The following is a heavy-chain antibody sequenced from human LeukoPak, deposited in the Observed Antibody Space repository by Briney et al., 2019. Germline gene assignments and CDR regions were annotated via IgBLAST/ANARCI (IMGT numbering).Heavy chain of an antibody. D-gene: IGHD5-24*01. CDR3: ARETMAPGPNAFDI. CDR2: IANDGRDK. J-gene: IGHJ3*02. Sequence: GGSLRLSCAASGFTFSDYGMHWVRQAPGKGLEWVAVIANDGRDKKYADSVRGRFTISRDNAKNSLYLQMNSLRAEDTAVYYCARETMAPGPNAFDIWGQGTMVTVSS. V-gene: IGHV3-30*03. CDR1: GFTFSDYG.